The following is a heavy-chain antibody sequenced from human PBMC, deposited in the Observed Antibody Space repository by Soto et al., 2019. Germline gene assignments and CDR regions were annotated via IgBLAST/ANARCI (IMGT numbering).Heavy chain of an antibody. V-gene: IGHV3-30*18. CDR3: AKDTGGMVHAY. CDR1: GFSFSGYG. Sequence: QVQLVESGGGVVQPGRSLRLSCAASGFSFSGYGMHWVRQAPGKGLEWVAVISYDGSKKYYADSVKGRFTISRDNSKNTLYLQMNSPRAEDTAVYYCAKDTGGMVHAYWGQGSLVTVSS. D-gene: IGHD2-8*01. J-gene: IGHJ4*02. CDR2: ISYDGSKK.